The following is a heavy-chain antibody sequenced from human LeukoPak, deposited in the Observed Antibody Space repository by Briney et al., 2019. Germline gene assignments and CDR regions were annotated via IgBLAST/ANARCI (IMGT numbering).Heavy chain of an antibody. Sequence: SQTLSLTCTVSGGSISSGSYYWSWIRQPAGKGLEWIGRIYTSGSTNYNPSLKSRVTISVDTSKNQFSLKLSSVTAADTAVYYCARGPFLQQLVPEDAFDIWGQGTMVTVSS. CDR3: ARGPFLQQLVPEDAFDI. CDR2: IYTSGST. V-gene: IGHV4-61*02. D-gene: IGHD6-13*01. J-gene: IGHJ3*02. CDR1: GGSISSGSYY.